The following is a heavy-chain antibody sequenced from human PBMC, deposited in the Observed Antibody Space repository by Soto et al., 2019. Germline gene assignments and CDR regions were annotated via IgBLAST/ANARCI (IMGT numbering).Heavy chain of an antibody. D-gene: IGHD3-9*01. J-gene: IGHJ3*02. V-gene: IGHV1-2*04. CDR2: INPNSGGT. CDR3: ESSPLRYFDWLSPHDAFDI. CDR1: GYTFTGYY. Sequence: ASVKVSCKASGYTFTGYYMHWVRQAPGQGLEWIGWINPNSGGTNYAQKNQGWVNMNRDTSISTAYMELSRLRTDDTAVYYSESSPLRYFDWLSPHDAFDIWGQGTMVTVSS.